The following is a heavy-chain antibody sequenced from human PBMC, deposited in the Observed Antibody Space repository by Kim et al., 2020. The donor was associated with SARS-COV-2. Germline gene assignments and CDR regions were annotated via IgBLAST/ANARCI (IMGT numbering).Heavy chain of an antibody. Sequence: GGSLRLSCAASGFTFSSYTINWVRQAPGKGLEWVSSISDRSTYIYYADSERGRFTISRDNAKNSLFLQMNSLRADDTGVYYCARGPYCSTTTCYSIVDHFDFWGQGTQVTASS. D-gene: IGHD2-2*02. J-gene: IGHJ4*02. CDR2: ISDRSTYI. CDR3: ARGPYCSTTTCYSIVDHFDF. CDR1: GFTFSSYT. V-gene: IGHV3-21*01.